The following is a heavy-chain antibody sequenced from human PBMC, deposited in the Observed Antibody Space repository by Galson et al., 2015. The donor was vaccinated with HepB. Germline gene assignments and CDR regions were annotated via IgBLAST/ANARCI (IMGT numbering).Heavy chain of an antibody. CDR2: INPSGGST. J-gene: IGHJ5*02. CDR1: GYTFTSYY. Sequence: SVKVSCKASGYTFTSYYMHWVRQAPGQGLEWMGIINPSGGSTSYAQKFQGRVTMTRDTSTSTVYMELSSLRSEDTAVYYCARDRVPAALGANWFDPWGQGTLVTVSS. D-gene: IGHD2-2*01. CDR3: ARDRVPAALGANWFDP. V-gene: IGHV1-46*01.